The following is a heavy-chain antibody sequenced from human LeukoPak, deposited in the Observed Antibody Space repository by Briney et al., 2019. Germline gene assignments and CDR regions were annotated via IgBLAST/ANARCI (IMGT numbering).Heavy chain of an antibody. V-gene: IGHV1-24*01. CDR3: AAVSGHYTLLDA. CDR1: GYTLNDIS. Sequence: GASVKVPCKISGYTLNDISVHWVRQPPGKGREWMGGVDPDDGQRVYAQRFQGRVTMTEDTSTNTAYMELGRLRSEDTAVYFCAAVSGHYTLLDAWGQGALVTVST. D-gene: IGHD4-11*01. J-gene: IGHJ5*02. CDR2: VDPDDGQR.